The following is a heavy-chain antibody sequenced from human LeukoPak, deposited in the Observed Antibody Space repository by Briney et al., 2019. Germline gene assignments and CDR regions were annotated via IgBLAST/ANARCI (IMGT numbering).Heavy chain of an antibody. CDR2: IRYDGRNK. CDR1: GFTFSTYG. D-gene: IGHD4-17*01. V-gene: IGHV3-30*02. CDR3: AKGMTTDDVAFDI. Sequence: GGSLRLSCAASGFTFSTYGMHWVRQAPGKGLEWVAFIRYDGRNKYYADSVKGRFTISRDNYKNRVYMQMNSLRAEDTAIYYCAKGMTTDDVAFDIWGQGTMVTVSS. J-gene: IGHJ3*02.